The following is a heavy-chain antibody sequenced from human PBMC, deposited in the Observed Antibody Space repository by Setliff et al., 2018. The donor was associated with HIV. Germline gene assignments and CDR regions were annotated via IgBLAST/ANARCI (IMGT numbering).Heavy chain of an antibody. D-gene: IGHD1-26*01. CDR1: GFTFSSYG. CDR2: IRNKKNGGTT. J-gene: IGHJ4*02. CDR3: TTDLGSGRFSWNNN. Sequence: GGSLRLSCAASGFTFSSYGMNWVRQAPGKGLEWVARIRNKKNGGTTYYAAPVEGRFTISRDDSKNTLSLQMNSLKTEDTAIYYCTTDLGSGRFSWNNNWGQGTLVTVSS. V-gene: IGHV3-15*01.